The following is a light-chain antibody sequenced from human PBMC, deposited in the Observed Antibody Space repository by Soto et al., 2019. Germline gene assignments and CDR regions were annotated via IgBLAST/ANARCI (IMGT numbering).Light chain of an antibody. CDR1: QSVSSSY. Sequence: EIVLTQSPGTPSLSPGERATLSCRASQSVSSSYLAWYQQKPGQAPRLLIYGASSRATGIPDRFSGSGSGTDCPFTICRLEPEDFAVYYCQQYGSSPYTFGEGTKLEIK. CDR3: QQYGSSPYT. V-gene: IGKV3-20*01. J-gene: IGKJ2*01. CDR2: GAS.